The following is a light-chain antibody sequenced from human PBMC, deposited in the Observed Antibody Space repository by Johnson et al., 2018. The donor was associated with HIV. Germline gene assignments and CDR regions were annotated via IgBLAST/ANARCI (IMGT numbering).Light chain of an antibody. Sequence: QPVLTQPPSMSAAPGQRVTISCSGSSSNIGNNYVSWYQQVPGAAPKLLIYVNNKRPSGIPDRFSGSKSGPSATLGITGLQTGDEAEYYCGTWDSSLSAFYVFGTGTKVTVL. CDR3: GTWDSSLSAFYV. J-gene: IGLJ1*01. CDR1: SSNIGNNY. CDR2: VNN. V-gene: IGLV1-51*01.